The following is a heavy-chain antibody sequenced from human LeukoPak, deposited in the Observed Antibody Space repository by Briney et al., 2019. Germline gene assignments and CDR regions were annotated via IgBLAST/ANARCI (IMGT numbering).Heavy chain of an antibody. V-gene: IGHV3-48*03. CDR3: ATSGIAAAGPRFDYYYYYGMDV. J-gene: IGHJ6*02. Sequence: GGSLRLSCAASGFTFSSYEMNWVRQAPGKGLEWVSYISSSGSTIYYADSVQGRFTISRDNAKNSLYLQMNSLRAEDTAVYYCATSGIAAAGPRFDYYYYYGMDVWGQGTTVTVSS. CDR1: GFTFSSYE. D-gene: IGHD6-13*01. CDR2: ISSSGSTI.